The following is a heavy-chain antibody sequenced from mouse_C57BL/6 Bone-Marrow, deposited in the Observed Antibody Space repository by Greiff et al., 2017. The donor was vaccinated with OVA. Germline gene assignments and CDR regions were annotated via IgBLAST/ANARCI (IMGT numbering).Heavy chain of an antibody. CDR1: GFTFSDYY. D-gene: IGHD2-5*01. Sequence: DVMLVESGGGLVQPGGSLKLSCAASGFTFSDYYMYWVRQTPEKRLEWVAYISTGGGSTYYPDTVKGRFTISRDNAKNTLYLQMSRLKSEDTAMYYCARQNYSNYVAYWGQGTLVTVSA. CDR2: ISTGGGST. V-gene: IGHV5-12*01. CDR3: ARQNYSNYVAY. J-gene: IGHJ3*01.